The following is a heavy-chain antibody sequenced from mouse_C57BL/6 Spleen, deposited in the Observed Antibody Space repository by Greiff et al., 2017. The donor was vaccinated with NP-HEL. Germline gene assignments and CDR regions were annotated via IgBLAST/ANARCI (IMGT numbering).Heavy chain of an antibody. D-gene: IGHD1-1*01. J-gene: IGHJ4*01. CDR3: AREVVGYYAMDY. CDR1: GYTFTSYW. Sequence: QVQLKQPGAELVKPGASVKMSCKASGYTFTSYWITWVQQRPGQGLEWIGDIYPGSGSTNYNEKFKSKATLTVDTSSSTAYMQLSSLTSEDSAVYDCAREVVGYYAMDYWGQGTSVTVSS. CDR2: IYPGSGST. V-gene: IGHV1-55*01.